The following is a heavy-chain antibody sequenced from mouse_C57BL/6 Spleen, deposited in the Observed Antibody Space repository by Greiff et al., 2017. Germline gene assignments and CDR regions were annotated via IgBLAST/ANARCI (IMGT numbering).Heavy chain of an antibody. V-gene: IGHV1-74*01. CDR3: AREGVTTTHYYAMDY. Sequence: QVQLQQPGAELVKPGASVQVSCKASGYTFTSYWMHWVKQRPGQGLEWIGRLHPSDSDTNYNQKFKGKATLTGDKSSSTAYKRLSSLTAENSAVYDMAREGVTTTHYYAMDYWGQGTSVTVSS. J-gene: IGHJ4*01. CDR2: LHPSDSDT. CDR1: GYTFTSYW. D-gene: IGHD2-2*01.